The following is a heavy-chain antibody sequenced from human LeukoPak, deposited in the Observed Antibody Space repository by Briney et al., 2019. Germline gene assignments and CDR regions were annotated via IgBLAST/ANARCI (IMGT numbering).Heavy chain of an antibody. CDR1: GYTFTGYY. CDR3: ARDSVTIFGVAPVYYYYYYMDV. Sequence: ASVKVSCKASGYTFTGYYMHWVRQAPGQGLEWVGWINPNSGGTNYAQKFQGRVTMTRDTSISTAYMELSRLRSDDTAVYYCARDSVTIFGVAPVYYYYYYMDVWGKGTTVTVSS. D-gene: IGHD3-3*01. J-gene: IGHJ6*03. V-gene: IGHV1-2*02. CDR2: INPNSGGT.